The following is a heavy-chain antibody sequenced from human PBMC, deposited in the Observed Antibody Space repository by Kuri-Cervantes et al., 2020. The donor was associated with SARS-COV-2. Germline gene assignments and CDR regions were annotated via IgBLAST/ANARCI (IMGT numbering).Heavy chain of an antibody. Sequence: GGSLRLSCAASGFTFSSYAMHWVRQAPGKGLEWGAVISYDGSNKYYADSVRGRFTISRDNSKNTLYLQMNSLRPEDTAVYYCARDRQRDFDQWGQGTLVTVSS. V-gene: IGHV3-30-3*01. CDR1: GFTFSSYA. CDR2: ISYDGSNK. CDR3: ARDRQRDFDQ. D-gene: IGHD6-25*01. J-gene: IGHJ4*02.